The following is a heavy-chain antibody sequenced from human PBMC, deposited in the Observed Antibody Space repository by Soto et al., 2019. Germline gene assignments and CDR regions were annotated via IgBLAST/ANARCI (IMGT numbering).Heavy chain of an antibody. D-gene: IGHD2-15*01. CDR2: IIPIFGTA. CDR3: ASTEYCSGVSCQRSSMVYCYYGMDV. Sequence: QVQLVQSGAEVKKPGSSVKVSCKASGGTFSSYAISWVRQAPGQGLEWMGGIIPIFGTADYAQKFQGRVTITAAESTGTAYMAVSILRSEATAVYYCASTEYCSGVSCQRSSMVYCYYGMDVWGQGTTVTVSS. V-gene: IGHV1-69*12. J-gene: IGHJ6*02. CDR1: GGTFSSYA.